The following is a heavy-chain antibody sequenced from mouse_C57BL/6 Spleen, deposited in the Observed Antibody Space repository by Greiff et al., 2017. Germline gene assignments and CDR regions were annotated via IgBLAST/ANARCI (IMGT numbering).Heavy chain of an antibody. CDR1: GYTFTSYT. Sequence: QVQLQQSGAELARPGASVKMSCKASGYTFTSYTMHWVKQRPGQGLEWIGEIDPSDSYTNYNQKFKGKSTLTVDKSSSTAYMQLSSLTSEDSAVYYCARGEDSTGRWFAYWGQGTLVTVSA. CDR2: IDPSDSYT. J-gene: IGHJ3*01. V-gene: IGHV1-69*01. CDR3: ARGEDSTGRWFAY. D-gene: IGHD4-1*01.